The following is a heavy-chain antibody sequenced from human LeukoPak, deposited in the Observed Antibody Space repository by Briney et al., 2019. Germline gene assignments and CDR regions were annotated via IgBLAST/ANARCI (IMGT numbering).Heavy chain of an antibody. J-gene: IGHJ4*02. Sequence: AASVKVSCKASGGTFSSYAISWVRQAPGQGLEWMGGIIPIFGTANYAQKFQGRVTITADESTSTAYMELSSLRSEDTAVYYCARSYCSSTSCRVWADFDYWGQGTLVTVSS. D-gene: IGHD2-2*01. CDR1: GGTFSSYA. CDR3: ARSYCSSTSCRVWADFDY. CDR2: IIPIFGTA. V-gene: IGHV1-69*13.